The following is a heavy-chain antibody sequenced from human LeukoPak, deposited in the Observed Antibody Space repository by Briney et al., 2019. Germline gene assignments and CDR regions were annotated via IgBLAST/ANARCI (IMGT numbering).Heavy chain of an antibody. CDR2: IGISSGNT. D-gene: IGHD5-24*01. Sequence: GGSLRLSCAASGFTFSAYSMNWVRQAPGKRLEWISYIGISSGNTKYADSVKGRFTISGDKAKNSLYLQMNSLRVEGTAVYYCARDYKYAFDNWGQGTLVTVSS. V-gene: IGHV3-48*01. CDR1: GFTFSAYS. CDR3: ARDYKYAFDN. J-gene: IGHJ4*02.